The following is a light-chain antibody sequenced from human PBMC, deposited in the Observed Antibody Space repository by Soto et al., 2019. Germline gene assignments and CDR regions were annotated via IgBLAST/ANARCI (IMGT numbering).Light chain of an antibody. CDR3: MQGTRWPWT. J-gene: IGKJ1*01. V-gene: IGKV2-30*02. CDR1: ESLIHSDGSTY. Sequence: DVVMTQSPLSLPVTLGQPASISCRSSESLIHSDGSTYLSWFQQRPGQSPRRLIYEVSDRDSGVPDRFSGSGSGTDFTLKISRVEADDVGVYYCMQGTRWPWTFGQGTEVEIK. CDR2: EVS.